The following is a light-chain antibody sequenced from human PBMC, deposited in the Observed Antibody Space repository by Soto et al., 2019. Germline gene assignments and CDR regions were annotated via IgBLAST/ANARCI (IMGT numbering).Light chain of an antibody. Sequence: EIVLTQSPGTLSLSPGERATLSCRASQSVSSSYLAWHQQKPGQAPRLHIYGASTRATGIPDRFTGSGSGTDFTLTISRLEPEDFAVYYCQQYGSSPRTFGQGTKVDIK. CDR3: QQYGSSPRT. J-gene: IGKJ1*01. V-gene: IGKV3-20*01. CDR1: QSVSSSY. CDR2: GAS.